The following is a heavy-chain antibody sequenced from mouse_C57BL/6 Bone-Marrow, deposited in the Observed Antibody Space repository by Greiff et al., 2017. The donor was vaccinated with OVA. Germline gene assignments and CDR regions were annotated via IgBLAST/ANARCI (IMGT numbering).Heavy chain of an antibody. CDR1: GFSFNIYA. CDR2: IRSKSNNYAT. CDR3: VRQDYGSSYWYFDV. V-gene: IGHV10-1*01. J-gene: IGHJ1*03. D-gene: IGHD1-1*01. Sequence: EVKLMESGGGLVQPKGSLKLSCAASGFSFNIYAMNWVRQAPGKGLEWVARIRSKSNNYATYYADSVKDRFTISRDDSESMLYLQMNNLKTEDTAMYYCVRQDYGSSYWYFDVWGTGTTVTVSS.